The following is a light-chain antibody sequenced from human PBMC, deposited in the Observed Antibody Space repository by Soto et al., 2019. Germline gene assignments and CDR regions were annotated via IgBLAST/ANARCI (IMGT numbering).Light chain of an antibody. CDR2: AAS. CDR3: QQSYSTPIT. Sequence: DIQMTQSPSSLSASVGDRVTITCRASQSISSDLNWYQQKPGKAPKLLIYAASSLQRGVPSRFSGSGSGTDFTLTISSLQHEDFATYYCQQSYSTPITFGQGTRLEIK. CDR1: QSISSD. V-gene: IGKV1-39*01. J-gene: IGKJ5*01.